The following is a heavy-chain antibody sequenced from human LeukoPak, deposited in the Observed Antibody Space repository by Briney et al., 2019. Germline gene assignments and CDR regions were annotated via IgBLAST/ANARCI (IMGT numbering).Heavy chain of an antibody. V-gene: IGHV3-15*01. CDR2: IKSISYGGTI. Sequence: GGSLRLSCATSGFIFNDARMNWVRQAPGKGLEWLGRIKSISYGGTIDYAAPVKGRFTISRDDSKNTLYLQMDSLETEDTAVYYCTRTWPGNTCFNFWGQGTLVTVSS. D-gene: IGHD1-7*01. J-gene: IGHJ4*02. CDR3: TRTWPGNTCFNF. CDR1: GFIFNDAR.